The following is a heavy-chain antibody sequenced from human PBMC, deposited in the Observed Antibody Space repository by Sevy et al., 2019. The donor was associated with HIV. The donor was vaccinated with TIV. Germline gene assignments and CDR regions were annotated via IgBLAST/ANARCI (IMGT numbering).Heavy chain of an antibody. D-gene: IGHD6-13*01. CDR1: GITFSSYA. J-gene: IGHJ4*02. Sequence: GGSLRLSCAASGITFSSYAMTWVRQAPGKGLQWVSAISGSGDSTYYADSVKGRFTISRDNSENTLYLQMNSLRAEDTAVYYCVKDAAIRRPLTGTDYWGQGTLVTVSS. CDR3: VKDAAIRRPLTGTDY. V-gene: IGHV3-23*01. CDR2: ISGSGDST.